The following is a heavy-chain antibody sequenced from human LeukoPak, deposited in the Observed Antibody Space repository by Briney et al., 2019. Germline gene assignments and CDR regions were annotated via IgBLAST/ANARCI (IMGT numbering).Heavy chain of an antibody. V-gene: IGHV3-48*04. J-gene: IGHJ4*02. D-gene: IGHD5-12*01. CDR1: GLTFSSYS. CDR3: ARDRPESGYDNDY. Sequence: GGSLRLSCTASGLTFSSYSMNWVRQAPGKRLEWLSYITSSSSSIFYADSVKGRFTISRDNAKSSLYLQMNSLRVEDTAVYYCARDRPESGYDNDYWGQGTLVTVSS. CDR2: ITSSSSSI.